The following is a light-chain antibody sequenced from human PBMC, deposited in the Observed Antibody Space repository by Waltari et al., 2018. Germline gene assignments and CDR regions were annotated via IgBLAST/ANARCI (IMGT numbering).Light chain of an antibody. CDR1: QSVSSK. CDR3: QQYNNWPLT. J-gene: IGKJ4*01. V-gene: IGKV3-15*01. Sequence: EIVMTQSPATLSVSPGESATLPCRARQSVSSKLAWYQQKPCPAPRLLINGASIRATVIPARCSGSGSRTDFTLTISSLQSEDFAVYYCQQYNNWPLTFGGGTKVEIK. CDR2: GAS.